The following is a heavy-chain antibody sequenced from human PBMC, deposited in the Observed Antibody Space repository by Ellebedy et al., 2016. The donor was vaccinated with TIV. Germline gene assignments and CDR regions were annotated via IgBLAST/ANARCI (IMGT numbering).Heavy chain of an antibody. D-gene: IGHD3-9*01. J-gene: IGHJ4*02. CDR1: GGSISSSDYY. CDR3: AYSNDWSKGTY. CDR2: VYYSGST. Sequence: SETLSLTXTVSGGSISSSDYYWGWIRQPPGKELEWIGFVYYSGSTYYSPSLKSRVTISVDTSKNQFSLKLTSVTAADTALYYCAYSNDWSKGTYWGQGTLVTVSS. V-gene: IGHV4-39*01.